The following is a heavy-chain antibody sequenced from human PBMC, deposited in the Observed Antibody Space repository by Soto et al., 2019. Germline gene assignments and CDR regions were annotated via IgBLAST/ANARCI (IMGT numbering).Heavy chain of an antibody. V-gene: IGHV4-59*08. Sequence: QVQLQESGPGLVKPSETLSLTCTVSGGSISSWYWSWIRQPPGKGLEWIGYIYYSGSTNYNPSRKSRVTISVDTSKNQFSLKLSSVTAADTAVYYCARRYGSAIDYWGQGTLVTVSS. CDR3: ARRYGSAIDY. J-gene: IGHJ4*02. CDR2: IYYSGST. CDR1: GGSISSWY. D-gene: IGHD1-26*01.